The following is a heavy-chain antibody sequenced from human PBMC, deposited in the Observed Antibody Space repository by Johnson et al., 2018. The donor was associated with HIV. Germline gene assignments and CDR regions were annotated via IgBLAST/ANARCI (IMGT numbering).Heavy chain of an antibody. D-gene: IGHD4-23*01. Sequence: EVRLVESGGGLVKPGGSLRLSCAASGFTFSNAWMSWVRQAPGKGLEWVGRIKSKTDGGTTDYAAPVKGRFTISRDDSKNTLYLQMNSLKTEDTAVYYCTTDYRLTVVTRSDAFDIWGQGTMVTVSS. CDR2: IKSKTDGGTT. V-gene: IGHV3-15*01. CDR3: TTDYRLTVVTRSDAFDI. CDR1: GFTFSNAW. J-gene: IGHJ3*02.